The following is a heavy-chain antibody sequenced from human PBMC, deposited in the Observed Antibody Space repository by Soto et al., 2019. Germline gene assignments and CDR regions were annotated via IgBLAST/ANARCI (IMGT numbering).Heavy chain of an antibody. CDR3: ATVTTHYYFDY. Sequence: QITLKESGPTLVKPTQTLTLTCTFSGFSLSTSGVGVGWILQPPGKALEWLALIYWNDDKRYSPSLKSRLTITKDTSKNQVVLTMTNMDPVDTATYYCATVTTHYYFDYWGQGTLVTVSS. CDR2: IYWNDDK. CDR1: GFSLSTSGVG. J-gene: IGHJ4*02. D-gene: IGHD4-17*01. V-gene: IGHV2-5*01.